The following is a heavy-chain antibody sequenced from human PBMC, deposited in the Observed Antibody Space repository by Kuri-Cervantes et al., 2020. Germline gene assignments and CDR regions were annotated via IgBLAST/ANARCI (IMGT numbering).Heavy chain of an antibody. D-gene: IGHD4-17*01. V-gene: IGHV1-18*04. CDR3: ARDYGDYGGWFDP. CDR1: GYTFTGYY. Sequence: ASVKVSCKASGYTFTGYYIHWARQAPGQGLEWMGWISADNGITNYAQKLQDRVTVTTDTSTRTAYMELRSLRSDDTAVYYCARDYGDYGGWFDPWGQGTLVTVSS. CDR2: ISADNGIT. J-gene: IGHJ5*02.